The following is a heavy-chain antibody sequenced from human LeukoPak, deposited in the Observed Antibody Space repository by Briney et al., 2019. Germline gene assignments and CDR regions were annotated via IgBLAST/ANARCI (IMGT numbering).Heavy chain of an antibody. CDR2: IYYSGTT. J-gene: IGHJ4*02. CDR1: GGSISSYY. CDR3: ARGVYIAAAQYGY. D-gene: IGHD6-13*01. Sequence: SETLSLTCTVSGGSISSYYWSWIRQPPGKGLEWIGYIYYSGTTNYNLSLKSRVTISVDTSKNQFSLKLSSVTAADTAVYYCARGVYIAAAQYGYWGQGTLVTVSS. V-gene: IGHV4-59*01.